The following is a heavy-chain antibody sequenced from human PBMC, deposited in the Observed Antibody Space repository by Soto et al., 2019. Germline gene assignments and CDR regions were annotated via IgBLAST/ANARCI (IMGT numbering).Heavy chain of an antibody. CDR2: ISGSGGST. CDR3: AKGYCSSTSCPEVNWFDP. D-gene: IGHD2-2*01. CDR1: GFTFSSYA. V-gene: IGHV3-23*01. Sequence: EVQLLESGGGLVQPGGSLRLSCAASGFTFSSYAMSWVRQAPGKGLEWVSAISGSGGSTYYADSVKGRFTISRDNSKNTLYLQMNNLRGEDTAVYYCAKGYCSSTSCPEVNWFDPWGQGTLVTVSS. J-gene: IGHJ5*02.